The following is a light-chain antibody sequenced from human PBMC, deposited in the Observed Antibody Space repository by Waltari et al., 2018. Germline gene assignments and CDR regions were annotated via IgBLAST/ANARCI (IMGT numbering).Light chain of an antibody. J-gene: IGLJ3*02. CDR1: RSNIGSNY. Sequence: QSVLTQPPSASGTPGQRVTISCSGSRSNIGSNYVYWDQQHPGTAPKLLIYRNNQRPSGVPDRFSGSKSGTSASLAISGLRSEDEADYYCAAWDDSLSGRVFGGGTKVNVL. V-gene: IGLV1-47*01. CDR3: AAWDDSLSGRV. CDR2: RNN.